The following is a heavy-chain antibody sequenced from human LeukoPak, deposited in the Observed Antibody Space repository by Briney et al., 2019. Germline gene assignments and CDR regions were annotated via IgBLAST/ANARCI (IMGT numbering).Heavy chain of an antibody. Sequence: GGSLRLSCTASGFPFDHYAMHWVRQAPGKGLEWISGISWNSATIAYADSVKSRFTISRDNAKNSLYLQMNSLRAEDTALYYCAKDVGDYPSSYFDPWGQRTLVTVSS. CDR1: GFPFDHYA. J-gene: IGHJ5*02. V-gene: IGHV3-9*01. CDR3: AKDVGDYPSSYFDP. CDR2: ISWNSATI. D-gene: IGHD4-17*01.